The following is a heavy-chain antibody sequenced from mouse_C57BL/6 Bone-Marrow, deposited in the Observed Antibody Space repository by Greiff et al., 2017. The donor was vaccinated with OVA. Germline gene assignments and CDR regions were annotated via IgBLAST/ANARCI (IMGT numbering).Heavy chain of an antibody. CDR3: ARPYYGSSFAY. CDR2: IDPNSGGT. J-gene: IGHJ3*01. V-gene: IGHV1-72*01. D-gene: IGHD1-1*01. CDR1: GYTFTSYW. Sequence: VQLQQPGAELVKPGASVKLSCKASGYTFTSYWMHWVKQRPGRGLEWIGRIDPNSGGTKYNEKFKSKATLTVDKPSSTAYLQLSSLTSEDSAVYYCARPYYGSSFAYWGQGTLVTVSA.